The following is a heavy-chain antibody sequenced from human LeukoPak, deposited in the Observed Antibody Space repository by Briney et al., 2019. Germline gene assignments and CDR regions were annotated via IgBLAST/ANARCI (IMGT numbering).Heavy chain of an antibody. Sequence: GGSLRLSCAASGLTFADYTMHWVRQAPGKGLEWVSLISRNGVATKYADSMGGRFTISRDNSKNSLYLQMNSLRAEDTAVYYCAELGITMIGGVWGKGTTVTISS. CDR2: ISRNGVAT. J-gene: IGHJ6*04. D-gene: IGHD3-10*02. V-gene: IGHV3-43*01. CDR1: GLTFADYT. CDR3: AELGITMIGGV.